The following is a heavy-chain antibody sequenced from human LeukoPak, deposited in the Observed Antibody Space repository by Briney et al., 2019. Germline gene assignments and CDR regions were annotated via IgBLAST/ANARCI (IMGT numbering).Heavy chain of an antibody. CDR2: INPNSGGT. Sequence: ASVKVSCKASGYTFTGYYMHWVRQAPGQGLEWMGWINPNSGGTNYAQKFQGRVTMTRDTSISTAYMELSRLRSDDTAVYYCAKDRPNWNSPPVDYWGQGTLVTVSS. CDR3: AKDRPNWNSPPVDY. J-gene: IGHJ4*02. CDR1: GYTFTGYY. D-gene: IGHD1-7*01. V-gene: IGHV1-2*02.